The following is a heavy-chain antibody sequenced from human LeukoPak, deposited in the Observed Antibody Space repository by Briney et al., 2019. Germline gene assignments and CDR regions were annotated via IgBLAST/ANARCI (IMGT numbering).Heavy chain of an antibody. CDR2: IGSDGRT. CDR1: GFTFSGNA. D-gene: IGHD2-15*01. V-gene: IGHV3-23*01. CDR3: AKDILGWTFDY. J-gene: IGHJ4*02. Sequence: GGSLRLSCEASGFTFSGNAMAWVRQAPGKGPEWVSGIGSDGRTHYADSVKGRFTISRDNSKNTVYLQMNSLRVEDTALYYCAKDILGWTFDYWGPGALVTVSS.